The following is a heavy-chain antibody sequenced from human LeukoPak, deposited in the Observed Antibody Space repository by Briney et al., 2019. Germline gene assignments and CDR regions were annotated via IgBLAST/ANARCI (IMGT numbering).Heavy chain of an antibody. D-gene: IGHD2-2*02. J-gene: IGHJ6*02. CDR1: VGSISSGNW. V-gene: IGHV4-4*02. CDR2: IHHNGTR. Sequence: SGTLSLTCGVSVGSISSGNWWSWVRQSPEKGLEWIGEIHHNGTRNYNPSLKSRVTISADTFQNHFSLIVTSLTAADTAVYYCATAPILRGEGGEHYRCGMDVWGQGTTVIVSS. CDR3: ATAPILRGEGGEHYRCGMDV.